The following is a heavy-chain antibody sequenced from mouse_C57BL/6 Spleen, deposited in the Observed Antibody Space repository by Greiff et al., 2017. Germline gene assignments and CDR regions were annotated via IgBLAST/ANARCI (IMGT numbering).Heavy chain of an antibody. V-gene: IGHV1-82*01. D-gene: IGHD2-1*01. CDR1: GYAFSSSW. Sequence: VQLQESGPELVKPGASVKISCKASGYAFSSSWMNWVKQRPGKGLEWIGRIYPGDGDTNYNGKFKGKATLTADKSSSTAYMQLSSLTSEDSAVYFSARPGYGNLDAMDDWGQGTSVTVSS. CDR3: ARPGYGNLDAMDD. J-gene: IGHJ4*01. CDR2: IYPGDGDT.